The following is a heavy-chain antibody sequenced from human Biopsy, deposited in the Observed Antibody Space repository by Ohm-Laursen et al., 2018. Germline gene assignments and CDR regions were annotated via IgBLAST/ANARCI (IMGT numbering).Heavy chain of an antibody. CDR2: FAPENGKT. CDR3: AADINVWNVNY. V-gene: IGHV1-24*01. J-gene: IGHJ4*02. CDR1: GYTLTALS. D-gene: IGHD1-1*01. Sequence: SSVKVSCKVSGYTLTALSMHWVRQAPGRGLEWTGGFAPENGKTIYAQKFQGRITMTEDTSKDTAYMELSSLRSEDTAVYYCAADINVWNVNYWGQGTQVTVSS.